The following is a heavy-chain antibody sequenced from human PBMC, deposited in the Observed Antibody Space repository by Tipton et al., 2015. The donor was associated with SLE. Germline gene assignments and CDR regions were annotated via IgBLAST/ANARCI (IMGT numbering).Heavy chain of an antibody. D-gene: IGHD1-1*01. V-gene: IGHV3-NL1*01. CDR2: IYIGGTT. CDR1: GFTFSSYA. J-gene: IGHJ4*02. CDR3: ARDDRNWIFDF. Sequence: SLRLSCAASGFTFSSYAMHWVRQAPGKGLEWVSVIYIGGTTYYADSVRGRFTVSRDTSKNMLYLQMNSLTVDDTAIYYCARDDRNWIFDFWGQGTLVTVSS.